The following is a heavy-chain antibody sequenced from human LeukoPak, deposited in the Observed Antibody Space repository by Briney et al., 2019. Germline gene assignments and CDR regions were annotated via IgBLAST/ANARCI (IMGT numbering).Heavy chain of an antibody. CDR3: AKDLEDIVVVVAATLGALDI. CDR2: ISGSGGST. V-gene: IGHV3-23*01. J-gene: IGHJ3*02. D-gene: IGHD2-15*01. Sequence: GGSLRLSCAASGFTFSSYAMSWVRQAPGKGLEWVSAISGSGGSTYYADSVKGRFTISRDNSKNTLYLQMNSLRAEGTAVYYCAKDLEDIVVVVAATLGALDIWGQGTMVTVSS. CDR1: GFTFSSYA.